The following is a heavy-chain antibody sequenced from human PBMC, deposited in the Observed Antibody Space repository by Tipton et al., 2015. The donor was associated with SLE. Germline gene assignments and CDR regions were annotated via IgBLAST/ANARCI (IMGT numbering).Heavy chain of an antibody. CDR2: IYPGDSDT. Sequence: QLVQSGAEVKKPGESLRISCEGSGYSFTTYWIGWVRQMPGKGLEWMGIIYPGDSDTRYSPSFQGQVTISADRSISTAYLQWSSLKASDTAMYYCARLGAGRSVTPDWFDPWGQGTLVTVSS. CDR3: ARLGAGRSVTPDWFDP. J-gene: IGHJ5*02. D-gene: IGHD3-3*01. V-gene: IGHV5-51*03. CDR1: GYSFTTYW.